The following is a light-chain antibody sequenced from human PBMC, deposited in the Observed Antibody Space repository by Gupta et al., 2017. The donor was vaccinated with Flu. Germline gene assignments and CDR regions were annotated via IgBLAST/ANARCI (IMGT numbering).Light chain of an antibody. CDR1: IETEV. CDR2: DDS. V-gene: IGLV3-21*02. Sequence: IETEVVHWYQQKTGQAPVVVVYDDSERPSGIPERFSGSHSGNTATLTISSVEAGDEADSYCQVWDYRSGHPLYFFGTGTKVTGL. CDR3: QVWDYRSGHPLYF. J-gene: IGLJ1*01.